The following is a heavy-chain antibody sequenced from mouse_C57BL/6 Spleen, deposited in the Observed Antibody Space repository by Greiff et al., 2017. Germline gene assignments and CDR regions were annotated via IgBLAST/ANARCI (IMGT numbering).Heavy chain of an antibody. V-gene: IGHV1-26*01. J-gene: IGHJ2*01. CDR1: GYTFTDYY. CDR3: ARLGWGYHFDY. Sequence: EVQLQQSGPELVKPGASVKISCKASGYTFTDYYMNWVKQSHGKSLEWIGDINPNNGGTSYNQKFKGKATLTVDKSSSTAYMELRSLTSEDSAVYYCARLGWGYHFDYWGQGTTLTVSS. CDR2: INPNNGGT. D-gene: IGHD2-2*01.